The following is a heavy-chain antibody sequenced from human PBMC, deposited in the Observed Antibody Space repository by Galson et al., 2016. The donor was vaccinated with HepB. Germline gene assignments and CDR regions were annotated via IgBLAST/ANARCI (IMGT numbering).Heavy chain of an antibody. D-gene: IGHD1-26*01. CDR1: GGSISNNYY. CDR3: ARHALLGANDFHN. CDR2: IHHGGTT. Sequence: SETLSLTCTVSGGSISNNYYWGWIRQPPGKGLEWIGSIHHGGTTYYNPSLKSRFTLSVDMSKNQFSLNLRSVTAADTAVYYCARHALLGANDFHNWGQGTLVTVSS. V-gene: IGHV4-39*01. J-gene: IGHJ4*02.